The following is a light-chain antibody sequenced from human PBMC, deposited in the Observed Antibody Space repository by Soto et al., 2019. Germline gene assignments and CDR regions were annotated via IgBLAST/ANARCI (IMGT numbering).Light chain of an antibody. CDR2: EDS. J-gene: IGLJ1*01. CDR1: NIGSKS. CDR3: QVLDSSSDHYV. V-gene: IGLV3-21*02. Sequence: SYELTQPPSVSVAPGQTARITCGGNNIGSKSVHWYQQKAGQAPVLVVYEDSDRPSGIPERFSGSNSGNTATLTISRVEAGDEADYYCQVLDSSSDHYVFGIGTKVTVL.